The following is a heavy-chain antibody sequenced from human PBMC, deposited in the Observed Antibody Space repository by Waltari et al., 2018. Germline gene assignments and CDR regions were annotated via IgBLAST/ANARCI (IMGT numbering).Heavy chain of an antibody. J-gene: IGHJ2*01. V-gene: IGHV4-39*01. CDR3: ARQDYYYVKGYFDL. D-gene: IGHD3-22*01. CDR1: GGSILSAAYS. CDR2: MYDSGST. Sequence: QLQLQESGPGLVKPSETLSLTCVVSGGSILSAAYSWGWVRQPPGKGLEFIGSMYDSGSTYYNPSLKSRVTISVDTSQNQFSLRLSSVTAADTAVYYCARQDYYYVKGYFDLWGRGTLVTVSS.